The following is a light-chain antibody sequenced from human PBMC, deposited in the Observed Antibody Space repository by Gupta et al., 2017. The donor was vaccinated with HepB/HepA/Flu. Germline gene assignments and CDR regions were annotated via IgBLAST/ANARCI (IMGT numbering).Light chain of an antibody. CDR1: QSVLYSSNNKNY. Sequence: DIVMTQSPDSLAVSLGERATINCKSSQSVLYSSNNKNYLAWYQHKPGQPPKLLIYWASTRESGVPDRLSGSGSGTDFTLTISSLQAEDVAVYYCHQYYSRSHTFGQGTKLEIK. J-gene: IGKJ2*01. V-gene: IGKV4-1*01. CDR3: HQYYSRSHT. CDR2: WAS.